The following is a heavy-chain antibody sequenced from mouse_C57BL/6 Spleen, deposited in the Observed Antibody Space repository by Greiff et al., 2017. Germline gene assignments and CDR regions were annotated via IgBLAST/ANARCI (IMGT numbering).Heavy chain of an antibody. V-gene: IGHV1-55*01. CDR2: IYPSSGST. D-gene: IGHD1-2*01. J-gene: IGHJ4*01. Sequence: VQLQQPGAELVKPGASVKMSCKASGYTFTSYWITWVKQRPGQGLEWIGDIYPSSGSTKYNEKFKSKATLTVDTSSSTAYMQLSSLTSEDAAVSYYSRSGCYGIYDLDYWGQGTSLTVSS. CDR1: GYTFTSYW. CDR3: SRSGCYGIYDLDY.